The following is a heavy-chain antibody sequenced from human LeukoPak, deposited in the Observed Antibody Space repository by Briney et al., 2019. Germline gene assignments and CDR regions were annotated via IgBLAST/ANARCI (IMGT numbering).Heavy chain of an antibody. CDR1: GYTFTDYY. D-gene: IGHD3-10*01. Sequence: ASVKVSCKASGYTFTDYYMHWVRQAPGQGLEWMAWINSNSGGTNYAQKFQGRVTMSRNTSISTAYMELGSLRSEDTAVYYCARVPRRGERFDPWGQGTLVTVSS. J-gene: IGHJ5*02. CDR3: ARVPRRGERFDP. CDR2: INSNSGGT. V-gene: IGHV1-2*02.